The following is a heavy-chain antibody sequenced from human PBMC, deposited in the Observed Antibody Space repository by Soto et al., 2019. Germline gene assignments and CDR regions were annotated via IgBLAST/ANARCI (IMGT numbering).Heavy chain of an antibody. Sequence: PGGSLRLSCAASGFTFSSYAMHWVRQAPGKGLEWVAVISYDGSNKYYADSVKGRFTISRDNSKNTLYLQMNSLRAEDTAVYYCARTGRVVPAATTDGFDYWGQGTLVTVSS. CDR1: GFTFSSYA. CDR2: ISYDGSNK. D-gene: IGHD2-2*01. J-gene: IGHJ4*02. V-gene: IGHV3-30-3*01. CDR3: ARTGRVVPAATTDGFDY.